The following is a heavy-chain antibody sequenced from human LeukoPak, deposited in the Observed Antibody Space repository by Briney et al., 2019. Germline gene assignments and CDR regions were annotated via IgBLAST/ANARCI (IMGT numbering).Heavy chain of an antibody. CDR1: GFTFNSYG. D-gene: IGHD3-9*01. CDR3: ARGRGYVDWLLN. J-gene: IGHJ4*02. Sequence: GGSLRLSCAASGFTFNSYGMHWVRQAPGKGLEWVAVIWYDGSIKYYADSVKGRFTISRDNSKNTVYLQMYSLRAEDTAVYYCARGRGYVDWLLNWGQGTLVTVSS. V-gene: IGHV3-33*01. CDR2: IWYDGSIK.